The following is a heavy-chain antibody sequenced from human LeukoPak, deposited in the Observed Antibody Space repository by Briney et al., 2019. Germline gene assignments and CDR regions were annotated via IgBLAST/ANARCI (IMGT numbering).Heavy chain of an antibody. V-gene: IGHV3-23*01. J-gene: IGHJ5*02. Sequence: GGSLRLSCAASGFTFSSYAMSWVRQAPGKGLEWVSAISGSGGSTYYADSVKGRFTISRDNSKNTLYLQMNSLRAEDTAVYYCATSKHRIQLWPHWFDPWGQGTLVTVSS. CDR3: ATSKHRIQLWPHWFDP. CDR1: GFTFSSYA. CDR2: ISGSGGST. D-gene: IGHD5-18*01.